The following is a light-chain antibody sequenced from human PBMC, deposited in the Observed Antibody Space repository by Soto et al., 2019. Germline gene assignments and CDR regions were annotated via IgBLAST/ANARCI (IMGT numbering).Light chain of an antibody. J-gene: IGKJ4*01. Sequence: DIQLTQSPSFLSASVGDRVTITCRASQDVSDYLAWYQHAPGKAPNLLIYAAYTLQSGVPSRFSGSGSGTEFSLTITSLQPEDFATYYCLQDYNYPLTFGGGTKVDIK. CDR3: LQDYNYPLT. V-gene: IGKV1-9*01. CDR1: QDVSDY. CDR2: AAY.